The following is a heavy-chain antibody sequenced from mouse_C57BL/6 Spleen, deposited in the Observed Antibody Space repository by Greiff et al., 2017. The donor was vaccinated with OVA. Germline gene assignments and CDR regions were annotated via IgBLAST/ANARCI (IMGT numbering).Heavy chain of an antibody. J-gene: IGHJ4*01. Sequence: DVQLVESGGDLVKPGGSLKLSCAASGFTFSSYGMSWVRQTPDKRLEWVATISSGGSYTYYPASVKGRFTISRDNAKNTLYLQMSSLKSEDTAMYYCARHGELRYAMDYWGQGTSVTVSS. D-gene: IGHD1-1*01. CDR3: ARHGELRYAMDY. V-gene: IGHV5-6*01. CDR1: GFTFSSYG. CDR2: ISSGGSYT.